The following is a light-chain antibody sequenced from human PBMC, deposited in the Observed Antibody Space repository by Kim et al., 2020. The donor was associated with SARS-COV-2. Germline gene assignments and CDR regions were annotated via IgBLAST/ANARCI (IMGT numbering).Light chain of an antibody. V-gene: IGKV3-20*01. CDR1: QSVSSSY. J-gene: IGKJ2*03. CDR3: QQYGSSPPYS. CDR2: GAS. Sequence: SAGESATLSCRASQSVSSSYLAWYQQKPGQAPRLLIYGASSRATGIPDRFSGSGSGTDFTLTISRLEPEDFAVYYCQQYGSSPPYSFGQGTKLEI.